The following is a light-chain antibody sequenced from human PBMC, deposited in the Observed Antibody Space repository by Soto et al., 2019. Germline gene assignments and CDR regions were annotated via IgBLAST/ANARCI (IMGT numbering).Light chain of an antibody. V-gene: IGKV1-39*01. CDR1: QSIGRN. J-gene: IGKJ1*01. CDR3: QQRYSTPPT. CDR2: AAS. Sequence: DTQITQSPASIAARVFGTWTITGRASQSIGRNLNWYRQKVGEAPKVLIYAASILQSGVPSRFSGSGSGTEFTLTISTLQPEDFATYYCQQRYSTPPTFGRGTKVDI.